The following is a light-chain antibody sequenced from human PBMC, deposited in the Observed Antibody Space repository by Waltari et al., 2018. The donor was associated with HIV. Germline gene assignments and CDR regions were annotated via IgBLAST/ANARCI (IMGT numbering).Light chain of an antibody. Sequence: IVMTHSPDSLAVSLGERLSINCKASQSVLSSSSYRDYLAWYQQKPGQPPKLLIYWASTREFGVPDRFSGSGSGTDFTLSISNLQAEDVAVYYCQQYLRTPWTFGQGTRVEIK. V-gene: IGKV4-1*01. CDR2: WAS. CDR3: QQYLRTPWT. J-gene: IGKJ1*01. CDR1: QSVLSSSSYRDY.